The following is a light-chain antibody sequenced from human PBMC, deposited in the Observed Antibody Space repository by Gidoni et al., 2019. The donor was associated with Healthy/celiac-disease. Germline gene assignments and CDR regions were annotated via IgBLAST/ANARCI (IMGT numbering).Light chain of an antibody. J-gene: IGLJ1*01. CDR2: DDR. CDR1: NIGSES. V-gene: IGLV3-21*02. Sequence: SYVLTQPPSVSVAPGQTARITCGGNNIGSESVHWYQQKAGRAPVLVVYDDRDRPSGIPERFSGSNSGNTATMTISRVEAGDEADYYGQVWDSSSDYVFGPGTRVTVL. CDR3: QVWDSSSDYV.